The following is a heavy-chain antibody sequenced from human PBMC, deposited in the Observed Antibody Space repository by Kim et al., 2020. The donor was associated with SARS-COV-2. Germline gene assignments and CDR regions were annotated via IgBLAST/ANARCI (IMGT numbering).Heavy chain of an antibody. V-gene: IGHV4-39*01. J-gene: IGHJ3*02. CDR3: ASLYVIRYLSAFDI. CDR1: GGSISSSSYY. D-gene: IGHD3-9*01. Sequence: SETLSLTCTVSGGSISSSSYYWGWIRQPPGKGLEWIGSIYYSGSTYYNPSLKSRVTISVDTSKNQFSLKLSSVTAADTAVYYCASLYVIRYLSAFDIWGQGTMVTVSS. CDR2: IYYSGST.